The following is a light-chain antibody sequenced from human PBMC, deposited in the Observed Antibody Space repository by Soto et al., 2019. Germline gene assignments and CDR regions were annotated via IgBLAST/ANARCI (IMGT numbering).Light chain of an antibody. V-gene: IGKV1-5*03. Sequence: DIQMTQSPSTLSASVGDRVTITCRASQTIKNWLAWYQQKPGMAPKLLIYKASTLETGVPSRFSGSASGTEFTLTISSLQPDDFATYYCQHYKSYSDLTFGGGTKVEMK. CDR1: QTIKNW. CDR3: QHYKSYSDLT. CDR2: KAS. J-gene: IGKJ4*01.